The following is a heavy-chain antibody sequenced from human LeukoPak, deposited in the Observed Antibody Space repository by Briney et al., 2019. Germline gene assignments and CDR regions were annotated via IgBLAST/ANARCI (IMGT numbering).Heavy chain of an antibody. CDR3: ARGANIVATPSYYMDV. CDR1: GGSIGSYY. J-gene: IGHJ6*03. CDR2: IYTSGST. D-gene: IGHD5-12*01. Sequence: PSETLSLTCTVSGGSIGSYYWSWIRQPAGKGLEWIGRIYTSGSTNYNPSLKSRVTISVDTSKNQFSLKLSSVTAADTAVYYCARGANIVATPSYYMDVWGKGTTVTISS. V-gene: IGHV4-4*07.